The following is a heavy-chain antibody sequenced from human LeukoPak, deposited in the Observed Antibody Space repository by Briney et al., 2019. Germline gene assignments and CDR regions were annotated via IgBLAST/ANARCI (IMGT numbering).Heavy chain of an antibody. CDR3: ARLTNSASGSSYTGGFYYMDV. CDR2: ISHSGST. D-gene: IGHD3-10*01. J-gene: IGHJ6*03. V-gene: IGHV4-38-2*01. CDR1: GYSITSGNY. Sequence: PSETLSLTSGVSGYSITSGNYWGWIRQTPGKGLEWIGSISHSGSTYSNPSLKSRVSISLYMSKNQFSLELSSVTAADSAIYYCARLTNSASGSSYTGGFYYMDVWGKGSTVTVSS.